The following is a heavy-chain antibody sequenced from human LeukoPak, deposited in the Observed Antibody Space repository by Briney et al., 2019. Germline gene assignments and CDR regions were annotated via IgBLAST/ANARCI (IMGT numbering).Heavy chain of an antibody. CDR3: ARMLGYCSSTSCYTGEEGGFDAFDI. CDR2: ISSSSSYI. Sequence: GGSLRLSCAASGFTFSSYSMNWVRQAPGKGLEWVSSISSSSSYIYYADSVKGRFTISRDNAKNSLYLQMNSLRAEDTAVYYCARMLGYCSSTSCYTGEEGGFDAFDIWGQGTMVTVSS. CDR1: GFTFSSYS. J-gene: IGHJ3*02. V-gene: IGHV3-21*01. D-gene: IGHD2-2*02.